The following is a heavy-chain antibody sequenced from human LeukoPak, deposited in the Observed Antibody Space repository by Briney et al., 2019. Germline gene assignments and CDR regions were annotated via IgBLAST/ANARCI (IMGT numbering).Heavy chain of an antibody. CDR1: GASIRSYY. CDR3: ASVDILTGYSFDH. V-gene: IGHV4-59*12. CDR2: IYYSGST. D-gene: IGHD3-9*01. Sequence: SETLSLTCTVSGASIRSYYWSWIRQPPGKGLEWIGNIYYSGSTNYNPSLKSRVTISVDPSNNQFSLTVNSVTAADTAVYYCASVDILTGYSFDHWGQGTLVTVSS. J-gene: IGHJ5*02.